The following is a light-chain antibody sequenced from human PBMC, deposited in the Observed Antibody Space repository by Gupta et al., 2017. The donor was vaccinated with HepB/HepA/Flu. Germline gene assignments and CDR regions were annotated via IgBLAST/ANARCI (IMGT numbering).Light chain of an antibody. CDR3: RQGTHWRPWT. J-gene: IGKJ1*01. CDR1: QSLVYSDGNTY. Sequence: DVVMTQSPLSLPVTLGQPASISCRSSQSLVYSDGNTYLNWFQQRPGQSPRRLIYKVSNRDSGVPDRFSGSGSGTDFTLKISRGEAEDVGVYYCRQGTHWRPWTFGQGTKVEIK. CDR2: KVS. V-gene: IGKV2-30*01.